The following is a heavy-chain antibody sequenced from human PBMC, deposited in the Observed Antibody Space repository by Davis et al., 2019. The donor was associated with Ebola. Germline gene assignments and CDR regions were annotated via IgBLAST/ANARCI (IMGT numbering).Heavy chain of an antibody. V-gene: IGHV1-8*01. J-gene: IGHJ6*03. D-gene: IGHD2-2*02. Sequence: ASVKVSCKASGYTFTSYDINWVRQATGQGLEWMGWMNPNSGNTGYAQKFQGRVTITADESTSTAYMELSSLRSEDTAVYYCARVGCSSTSCYTDDHYYYYMDVWGKGTTVTVSS. CDR1: GYTFTSYD. CDR3: ARVGCSSTSCYTDDHYYYYMDV. CDR2: MNPNSGNT.